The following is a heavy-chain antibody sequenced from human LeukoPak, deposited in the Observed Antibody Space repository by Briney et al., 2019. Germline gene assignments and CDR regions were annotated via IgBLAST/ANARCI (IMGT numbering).Heavy chain of an antibody. D-gene: IGHD3-9*01. V-gene: IGHV4-59*12. CDR1: GGSISSYY. J-gene: IGHJ4*02. CDR3: ARLLNYDILTGYPQGDDY. CDR2: IYYSGST. Sequence: SETLSLTCTVSGGSISSYYWSWIRQPPGKGLEWIGYIYYSGSTNYNPSLKSRVTISVDTSKNQFSLKLSSVTAADTAVYYCARLLNYDILTGYPQGDDYWGQGTLVTVSS.